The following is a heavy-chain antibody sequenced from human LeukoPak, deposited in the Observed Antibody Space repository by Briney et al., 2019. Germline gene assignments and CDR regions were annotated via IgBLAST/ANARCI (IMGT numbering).Heavy chain of an antibody. CDR2: INPNSGDT. CDR1: GYTFTGYY. CDR3: ARTLVVINDAFDI. V-gene: IGHV1-2*02. D-gene: IGHD3-22*01. J-gene: IGHJ3*02. Sequence: ASVKVSCKTSGYTFTGYYLHWVRQAPGQGLEWMGWINPNSGDTNYAQKFQGRVSMTGDTSISTAYMELSRLRSDDTAVYYCARTLVVINDAFDIWGQGTMVTVSS.